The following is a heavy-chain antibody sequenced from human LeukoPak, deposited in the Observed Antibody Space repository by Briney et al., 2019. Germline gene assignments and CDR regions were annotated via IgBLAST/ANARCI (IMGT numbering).Heavy chain of an antibody. CDR3: ATVTPVAGPSFDY. J-gene: IGHJ4*02. D-gene: IGHD6-19*01. Sequence: RASVKVSCKASGCTFSSYAISWVRQAPGKGLEWMGGFDPEDGETIYAQKFQGRVTMTEDTSTDTAYMELSSLRSEDTAVYYCATVTPVAGPSFDYWGQGTLVTVSS. V-gene: IGHV1-24*01. CDR2: FDPEDGET. CDR1: GCTFSSYA.